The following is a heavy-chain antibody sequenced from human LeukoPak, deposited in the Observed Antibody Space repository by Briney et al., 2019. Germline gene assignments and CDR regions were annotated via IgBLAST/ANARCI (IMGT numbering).Heavy chain of an antibody. CDR2: INHSGST. Sequence: SETLSLTCAVYGGSFSGYYWSWIRQPPGKGLEWIGEINHSGSTNYNPSLKSRVTISVDTSKNQFSLKLSSVTAADTAVYYCAREARRRRWLSWVNYFDYWGQGTLVTVSS. D-gene: IGHD5-24*01. CDR1: GGSFSGYY. CDR3: AREARRRRWLSWVNYFDY. V-gene: IGHV4-34*01. J-gene: IGHJ4*02.